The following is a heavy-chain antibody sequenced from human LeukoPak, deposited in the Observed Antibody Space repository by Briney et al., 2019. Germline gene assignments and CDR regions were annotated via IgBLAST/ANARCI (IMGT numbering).Heavy chain of an antibody. J-gene: IGHJ3*02. CDR1: GYTLADYT. V-gene: IGHV1-8*02. CDR2: MNPNSGNT. CDR3: ARGGVLLWFGELPDAFDI. D-gene: IGHD3-10*01. Sequence: ASVKVSCKASGYTLADYTINWVRQATGQGLEWMGWMNPNSGNTGYAQKFQGRVTMTRNTSISTAYMELSSLRSEDTAVYYCARGGVLLWFGELPDAFDIWGQGTMVIVSS.